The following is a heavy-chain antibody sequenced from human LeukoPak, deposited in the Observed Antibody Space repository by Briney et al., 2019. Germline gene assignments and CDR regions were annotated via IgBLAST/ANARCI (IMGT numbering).Heavy chain of an antibody. D-gene: IGHD1-26*01. Sequence: PGGSLRLSCAASGFTFSSYAMHWVRQAPGKGLEWVAVISYDGSNKYYADSVKGRFTISRDNSKNTLYLQMNSLRAEDTAVYYCAGDRRVGATTIRGYDAFDIWGQGTMVTVSS. V-gene: IGHV3-30-3*01. CDR1: GFTFSSYA. J-gene: IGHJ3*02. CDR3: AGDRRVGATTIRGYDAFDI. CDR2: ISYDGSNK.